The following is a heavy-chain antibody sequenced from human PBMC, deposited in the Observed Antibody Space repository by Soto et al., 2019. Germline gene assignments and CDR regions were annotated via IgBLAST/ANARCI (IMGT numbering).Heavy chain of an antibody. D-gene: IGHD3-10*01. CDR2: ISYDGSNR. CDR3: VGGQYYFDY. CDR1: GFPFTTYG. V-gene: IGHV3-30*03. J-gene: IGHJ4*02. Sequence: QVQLVESGGGVVQPGRTLRLSCAASGFPFTTYGMHWLHEGRGKVMEWVAVISYDGSNRFYANSVKGRFTISRDNSKNTLFLQMNSLRPEDTALYYCVGGQYYFDYRGQGTLVIVSS.